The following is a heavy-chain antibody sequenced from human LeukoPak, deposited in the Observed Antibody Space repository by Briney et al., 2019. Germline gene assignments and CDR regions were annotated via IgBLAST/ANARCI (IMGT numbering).Heavy chain of an antibody. CDR3: ARHMTVTYAFDI. V-gene: IGHV4-59*08. CDR2: IYYSGST. J-gene: IGHJ3*02. CDR1: GGSINSYY. D-gene: IGHD4-17*01. Sequence: SETLSLTCTVSGGSINSYYWSWIRQPPGEGLEWIGYIYYSGSTNYNPSLKSRVTISVDTSKNQFSLNLSSVTAADTAVYYCARHMTVTYAFDIWGQGTMVTVSS.